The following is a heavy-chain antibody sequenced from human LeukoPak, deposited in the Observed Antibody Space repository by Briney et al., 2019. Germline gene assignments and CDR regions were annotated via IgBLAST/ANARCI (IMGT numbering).Heavy chain of an antibody. CDR2: FSGTIAST. D-gene: IGHD5-18*01. J-gene: IGHJ4*02. CDR1: GFTSSSYA. V-gene: IGHV3-23*01. CDR3: AKDGGYSYGYAFDY. Sequence: GGSLRLSCAVSGFTSSSYAMSWGRGAPGRGLEWGSAFSGTIASTYYADSVKCRFTISRDNSQPTLYLQVNSLRAEDTAVYYCAKDGGYSYGYAFDYWGQGTLVTVSS.